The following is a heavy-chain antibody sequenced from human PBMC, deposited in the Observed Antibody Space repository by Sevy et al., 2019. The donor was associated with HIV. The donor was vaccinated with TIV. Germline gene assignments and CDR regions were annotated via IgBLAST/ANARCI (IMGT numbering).Heavy chain of an antibody. CDR1: GFTFSSYW. V-gene: IGHV3-74*01. D-gene: IGHD2-15*01. Sequence: GGSLRLSCAASGFTFSSYWMHWVRQAPGKGLVWVSRINSDGSSTSYADSVKGRFTISRDNAKNTLYLQMNSLRVEDTAMYYCARDSVVAATYYGMDVWGQGTTVTVSS. CDR3: ARDSVVAATYYGMDV. CDR2: INSDGSST. J-gene: IGHJ6*02.